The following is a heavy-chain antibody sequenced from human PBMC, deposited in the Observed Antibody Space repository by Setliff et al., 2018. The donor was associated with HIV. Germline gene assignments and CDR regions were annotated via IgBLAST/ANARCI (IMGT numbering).Heavy chain of an antibody. J-gene: IGHJ6*02. CDR1: GYTFTTYG. CDR2: ISTYNGTA. V-gene: IGHV1-18*01. CDR3: ARDRPNCSGGSCRRSYYYGMDV. Sequence: ASVKVSCKASGYTFTTYGITWVRQAPGQGLEWMGWISTYNGTANYAQRFQGRVTITTDESTSTAYMELSSLRSEDTAVYYCARDRPNCSGGSCRRSYYYGMDVWGQGTTVTVSS. D-gene: IGHD2-15*01.